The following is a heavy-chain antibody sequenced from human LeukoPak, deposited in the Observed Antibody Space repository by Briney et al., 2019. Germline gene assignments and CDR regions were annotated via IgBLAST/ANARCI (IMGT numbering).Heavy chain of an antibody. CDR3: ASNYGG. Sequence: TGGSLRLSCAASGFDFSNYWMYWVRQAPGKGLEWVANIKQDGSEKYYVDSVRGRFTISRDSAKNSLSLQMNSLRAEDTAVYYCASNYGGWGQGTLVTVSS. D-gene: IGHD4-11*01. J-gene: IGHJ4*02. V-gene: IGHV3-7*03. CDR2: IKQDGSEK. CDR1: GFDFSNYW.